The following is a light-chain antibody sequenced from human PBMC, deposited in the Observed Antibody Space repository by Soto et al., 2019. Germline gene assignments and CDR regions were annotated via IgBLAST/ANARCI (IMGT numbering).Light chain of an antibody. V-gene: IGKV1-39*01. CDR1: QSISSY. J-gene: IGKJ2*01. CDR2: AAS. CDR3: QQSYSTLPYT. Sequence: DIPMTQSPSSLSASVGDRVTITCRASQSISSYLNWYQQKPGKAPNLLIYAASSLQSGVPSRFSGSGSGTDFTLTISSLQPEDFATYYCQQSYSTLPYTFGQGTRLEIK.